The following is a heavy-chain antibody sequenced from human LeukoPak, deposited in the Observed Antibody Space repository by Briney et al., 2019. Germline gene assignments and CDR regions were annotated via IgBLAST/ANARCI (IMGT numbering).Heavy chain of an antibody. J-gene: IGHJ4*02. CDR3: ANNYYDVSGYYHFEY. CDR2: ISGGGGST. V-gene: IGHV3-23*01. D-gene: IGHD3-22*01. Sequence: GGSLRLSCAASGFTFTSYAMSWVRQAPGKGLGWVSGISGGGGSTFYADSVKGRFTISSDRSKDTLYLQMNSLRAEDTALYYCANNYYDVSGYYHFEYWSQGTLVTVSS. CDR1: GFTFTSYA.